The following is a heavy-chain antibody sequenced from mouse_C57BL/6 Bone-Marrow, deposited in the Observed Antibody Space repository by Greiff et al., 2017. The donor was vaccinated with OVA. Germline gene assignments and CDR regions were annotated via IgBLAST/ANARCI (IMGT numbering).Heavy chain of an antibody. CDR1: GFTFSDYG. Sequence: EVQVVEPGGGLVKPGGSLKLSCAASGFTFSDYGMHWVRQAPEKGLEWVAYISSGGSTIYYTETVKGLFTISRDNAKNTLFLQMTSLRSEDTAMYYCAREDWFAYWGQGTLVTVSA. CDR3: AREDWFAY. CDR2: ISSGGSTI. J-gene: IGHJ3*01. V-gene: IGHV5-17*01.